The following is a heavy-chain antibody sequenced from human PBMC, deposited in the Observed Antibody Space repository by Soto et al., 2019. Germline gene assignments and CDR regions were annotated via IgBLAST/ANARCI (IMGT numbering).Heavy chain of an antibody. CDR3: ARNQQLIAVAGTPPYIYYYYYGMDV. J-gene: IGHJ6*02. D-gene: IGHD6-19*01. V-gene: IGHV1-8*01. Sequence: WASVKVSCKASGYTFTSYDINWVRQATGQGLEWMGWMNPNSGNTGYAQKFQGRVTMTRNTSISTAYMELSSLRSEDTAVYYCARNQQLIAVAGTPPYIYYYYYGMDVWGQGTAVTVSS. CDR2: MNPNSGNT. CDR1: GYTFTSYD.